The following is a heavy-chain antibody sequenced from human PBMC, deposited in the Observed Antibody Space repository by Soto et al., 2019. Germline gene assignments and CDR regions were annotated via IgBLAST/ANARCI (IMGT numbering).Heavy chain of an antibody. CDR1: GFTFTSYS. CDR2: ISPYHGST. D-gene: IGHD3-22*01. Sequence: QVQLVQSGPEVKKPGASVKVSCKASGFTFTSYSMAWVRQAPGQGLEWMGWISPYHGSTNYTQNLQGRVTLTTDTSTSTAYMELRSLRSDDTAVYYCAREPWSSYCSDSSGYPEYWGQGTLVTVSS. CDR3: AREPWSSYCSDSSGYPEY. J-gene: IGHJ4*02. V-gene: IGHV1-18*01.